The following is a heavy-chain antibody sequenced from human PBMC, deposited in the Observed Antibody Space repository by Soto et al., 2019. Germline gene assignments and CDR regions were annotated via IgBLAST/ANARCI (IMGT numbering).Heavy chain of an antibody. D-gene: IGHD3-22*01. CDR2: IIPIFGTA. CDR3: ARDARSYDSSGYYLNWFDP. J-gene: IGHJ5*02. V-gene: IGHV1-69*01. Sequence: QVQLVQSGAEVKKPGSSVKVSCKASGGTFSSYAISWVRQAPGQGLEWMGGIIPIFGTANYEQKFQGRVTITADESTSTAYMELSSLRSDDTAVYYCARDARSYDSSGYYLNWFDPWGQGTLVTVSS. CDR1: GGTFSSYA.